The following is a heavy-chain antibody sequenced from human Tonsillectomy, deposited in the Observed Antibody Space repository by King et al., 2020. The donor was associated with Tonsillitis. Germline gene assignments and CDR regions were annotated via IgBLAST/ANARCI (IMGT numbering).Heavy chain of an antibody. D-gene: IGHD3-10*01. Sequence: VQLVESGGGVVRPGGSLRLSCASSGFTFGDYGMSWVRQAPGKGLEWVSGIKWNGGRTGYADSVKGRFTISRDNAKNSLYLQMNRLRVEDTAFYYCARDHRGVPLHWGQGTLVTVSS. CDR3: ARDHRGVPLH. CDR1: GFTFGDYG. J-gene: IGHJ4*02. CDR2: IKWNGGRT. V-gene: IGHV3-20*04.